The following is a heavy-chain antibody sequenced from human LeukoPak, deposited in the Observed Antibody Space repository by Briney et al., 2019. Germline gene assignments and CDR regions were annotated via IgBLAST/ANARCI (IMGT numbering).Heavy chain of an antibody. Sequence: GGSLRLSCAASGFTFSSYGMHWVRQAPGKGLEWVAVIWYDGSNKYYADSVKGRFTISRDNSKNTLYLQMNSLRAEDTAVYYCARDLSKIGGSFDYWGQGTLVTVSS. D-gene: IGHD2-15*01. J-gene: IGHJ4*02. V-gene: IGHV3-33*01. CDR1: GFTFSSYG. CDR3: ARDLSKIGGSFDY. CDR2: IWYDGSNK.